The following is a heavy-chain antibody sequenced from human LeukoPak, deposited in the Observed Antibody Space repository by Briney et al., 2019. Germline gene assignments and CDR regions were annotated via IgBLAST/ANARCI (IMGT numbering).Heavy chain of an antibody. CDR1: GGSISTYY. V-gene: IGHV4-59*01. CDR3: ARGRYFYVNSGYPYNWFDP. CDR2: IYYGGNT. D-gene: IGHD3-22*01. Sequence: SETLTLTCTVSGGSISTYYWSWIRQPPGKGLDWIGYIYYGGNTKYNPSLKSRVTISVDTSKNQFSLKLSSVTAADTAVYYCARGRYFYVNSGYPYNWFDPWGQGTLVTVSS. J-gene: IGHJ5*02.